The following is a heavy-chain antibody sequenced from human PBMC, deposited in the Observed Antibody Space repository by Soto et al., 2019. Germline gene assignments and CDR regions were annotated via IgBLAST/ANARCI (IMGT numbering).Heavy chain of an antibody. J-gene: IGHJ5*02. CDR3: EREWAVAGIAMFDP. Sequence: PWGSLRLSCAASGFSFSSYSIHWVRQTPGKGLEWVAVISYDGTNKYYADSVKGRFTISRDTSKNTLYLQMNSLRAEDTAVYYCEREWAVAGIAMFDPWGQGTRVTVSS. CDR1: GFSFSSYS. V-gene: IGHV3-30*04. D-gene: IGHD6-19*01. CDR2: ISYDGTNK.